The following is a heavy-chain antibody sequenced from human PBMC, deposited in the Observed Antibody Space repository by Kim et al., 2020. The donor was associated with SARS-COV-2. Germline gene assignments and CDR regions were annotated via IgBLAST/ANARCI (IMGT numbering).Heavy chain of an antibody. J-gene: IGHJ4*02. V-gene: IGHV3-23*01. CDR1: GFTFSSYA. CDR2: ISGSGGRT. D-gene: IGHD4-17*01. CDR3: AKGLDDYGGIFDY. Sequence: GGSLRLSCAASGFTFSSYAMGWVRQAPGKGLEWVSAISGSGGRTDYADSVKGRFTISRDNSKNTLFLQTHSLRADDTAIYYCAKGLDDYGGIFDYWGQGTLVTVSS.